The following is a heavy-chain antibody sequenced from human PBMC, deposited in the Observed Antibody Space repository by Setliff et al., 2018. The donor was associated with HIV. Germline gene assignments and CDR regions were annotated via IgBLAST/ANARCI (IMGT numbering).Heavy chain of an antibody. CDR2: AYTGGSN. CDR3: TRVSPLTHYYYLDI. D-gene: IGHD7-27*01. Sequence: PSETLSLTCSVSGVTISSHFWTWIRQPAGRGLEWIGCAYTGGSNNYNPSLRSRASMSVATSKNQFSLHLSAVTAADTAVYYCTRVSPLTHYYYLDIWGKGTTVTVSS. V-gene: IGHV4-4*07. J-gene: IGHJ6*03. CDR1: GVTISSHF.